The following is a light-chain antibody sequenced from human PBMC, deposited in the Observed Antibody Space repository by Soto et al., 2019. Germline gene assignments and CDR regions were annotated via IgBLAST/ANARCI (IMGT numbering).Light chain of an antibody. CDR3: QQYNIYPLI. J-gene: IGKJ4*01. CDR2: AAS. Sequence: DVQMTQSPSSLSASVGDRVTITCRASQDINSYLACYQQKPGNAPKSLIYAASSLQTGVPSRFSGSESGTDFTLTISNLQPEDSATYYCQQYNIYPLIFGGGTKVEIK. CDR1: QDINSY. V-gene: IGKV1D-16*01.